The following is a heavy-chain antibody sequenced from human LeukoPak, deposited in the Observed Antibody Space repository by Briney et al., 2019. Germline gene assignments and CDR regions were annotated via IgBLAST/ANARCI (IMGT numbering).Heavy chain of an antibody. CDR3: VRGVGVSRFNYFDP. D-gene: IGHD6-13*01. CDR2: IWYDASNR. Sequence: GRSLALSCAASGFTFSSFGMHWVRQAPGKGLEWVAVIWYDASNRYYADSVKGRFTISRDNSKNTLFLQMNSLRDDDTAVYYCVRGVGVSRFNYFDPWGQGTLVIVSS. V-gene: IGHV3-33*01. J-gene: IGHJ5*02. CDR1: GFTFSSFG.